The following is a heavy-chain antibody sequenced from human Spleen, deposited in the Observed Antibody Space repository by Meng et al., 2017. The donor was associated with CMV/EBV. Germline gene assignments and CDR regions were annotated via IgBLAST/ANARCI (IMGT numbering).Heavy chain of an antibody. D-gene: IGHD6-6*01. CDR2: IKHSGST. CDR1: SLSGYY. J-gene: IGHJ5*02. V-gene: IGHV4-34*01. Sequence: SLSGYYWSWIRQPPGKGLEWIGEIKHSGSTNYNPSLKSRVTISVDTSKNQFSLKLSSVTAADTAVYYCARSAYSSSSGQGLIWFDPWGQGTLVTVSS. CDR3: ARSAYSSSSGQGLIWFDP.